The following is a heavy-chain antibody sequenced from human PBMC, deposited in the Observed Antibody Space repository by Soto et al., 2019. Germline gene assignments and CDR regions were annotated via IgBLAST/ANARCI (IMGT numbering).Heavy chain of an antibody. V-gene: IGHV3-30-3*01. CDR3: ARATSRIAVAGAIDY. Sequence: QVQLVESGGGVVQPGRSLRLSCAASGFTFSSYAMHWVRQAPGKGLEWVAVISYDGSNKYYADSVKGRFTISRDNSKNTLYLQMNSLRAEATAVYYCARATSRIAVAGAIDYWGQGTLVTVSS. CDR1: GFTFSSYA. J-gene: IGHJ4*02. CDR2: ISYDGSNK. D-gene: IGHD6-19*01.